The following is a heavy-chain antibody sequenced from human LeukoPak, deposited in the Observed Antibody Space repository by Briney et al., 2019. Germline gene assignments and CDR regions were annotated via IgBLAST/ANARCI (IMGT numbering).Heavy chain of an antibody. CDR3: AKDPHLRHFDWSDAFDI. V-gene: IGHV3-30*02. CDR2: IRYDGSNK. CDR1: GFTFSSYG. D-gene: IGHD3-9*01. J-gene: IGHJ3*02. Sequence: GGSLRLSCAASGFTFSSYGMHWVRQAPGKGLEWVAFIRYDGSNKYYADSVKGRFTISRDNSKNTLYLQMNSLRAEDTAVYYCAKDPHLRHFDWSDAFDIWGQGTMVTVSS.